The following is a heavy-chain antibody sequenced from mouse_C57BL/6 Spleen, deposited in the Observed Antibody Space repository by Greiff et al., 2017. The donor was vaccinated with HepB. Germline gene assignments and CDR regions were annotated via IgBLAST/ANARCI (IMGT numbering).Heavy chain of an antibody. D-gene: IGHD2-1*01. J-gene: IGHJ2*01. CDR2: IYPGDGDT. CDR3: TSEYGNCDVYFEY. CDR1: GYAFSSYW. Sequence: VQLQQSGAELVKPGASVKISCKASGYAFSSYWMNWVKQRPGKGLEWIGQIYPGDGDTNYNGKFKGKATLTADKSSSTAYMQLSSLTSEDSAVYFCTSEYGNCDVYFEYWGQGTTLTVSS. V-gene: IGHV1-80*01.